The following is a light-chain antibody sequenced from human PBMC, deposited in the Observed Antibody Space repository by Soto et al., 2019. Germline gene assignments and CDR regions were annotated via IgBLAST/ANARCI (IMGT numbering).Light chain of an antibody. V-gene: IGKV4-1*01. Sequence: SVMPECQDCLAGSLCEGPPINCKSSQSVLSSYNNKNYLAWYQQKPGQPPKALFYWASTRESGVPARFSGSGSGTDFTLTISSLQAEDVAVYYCQQYYTTPWTFGQGTKVDIK. J-gene: IGKJ1*01. CDR1: QSVLSSYNNKNY. CDR3: QQYYTTPWT. CDR2: WAS.